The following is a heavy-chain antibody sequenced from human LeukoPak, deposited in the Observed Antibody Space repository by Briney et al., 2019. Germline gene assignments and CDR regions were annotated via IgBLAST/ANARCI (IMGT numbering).Heavy chain of an antibody. D-gene: IGHD3-3*01. V-gene: IGHV4-39*01. J-gene: IGHJ6*02. Sequence: PSETLSLTCTVSGGSIRSSYYYWGWIRQPPGKGLEWIGSIYDSGSTYYNPSLKSRVTISVDTSKNQFSLKLNSVTAADTAVYYCAREGPSFWSGPDYGMDVWGQGTTVTVSS. CDR3: AREGPSFWSGPDYGMDV. CDR2: IYDSGST. CDR1: GGSIRSSYYY.